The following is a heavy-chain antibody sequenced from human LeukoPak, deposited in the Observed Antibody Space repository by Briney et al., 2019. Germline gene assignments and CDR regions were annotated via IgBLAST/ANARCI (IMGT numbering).Heavy chain of an antibody. J-gene: IGHJ3*02. D-gene: IGHD5-12*01. Sequence: SETLSLTCAVSGGSISSSNWWSWVRQPPGKGLEWIGVIYHSGSTNYNPSLKSRVTISVDKSKNQFSLKLSSVTAADTAVYYCASVKGWLRSGAFDIWGQGTMVTVSS. CDR1: GGSISSSNW. CDR3: ASVKGWLRSGAFDI. CDR2: IYHSGST. V-gene: IGHV4-4*02.